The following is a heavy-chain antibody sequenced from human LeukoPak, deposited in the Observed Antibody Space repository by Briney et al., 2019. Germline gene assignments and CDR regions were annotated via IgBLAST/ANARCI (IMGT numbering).Heavy chain of an antibody. CDR3: ARDRVAGTFDY. CDR2: IYYSGST. V-gene: IGHV4-34*01. CDR1: GGSLSDYY. D-gene: IGHD6-19*01. J-gene: IGHJ4*02. Sequence: SETLSLTCAVQGGSLSDYYWSWIRQPPGKGLEWIGSIYYSGSTYYNPSLKSRVTISVDTSKNQFSLKLSSVTAADTAVYYCARDRVAGTFDYWGQGTLVTVSS.